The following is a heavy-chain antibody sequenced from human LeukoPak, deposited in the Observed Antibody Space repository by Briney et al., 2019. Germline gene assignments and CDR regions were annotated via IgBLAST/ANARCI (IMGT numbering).Heavy chain of an antibody. CDR2: IIPIFGTA. J-gene: IGHJ6*03. D-gene: IGHD2-2*01. V-gene: IGHV1-69*13. CDR1: GGTFSSYA. CDR3: ARGGGPQPFYYYYYMDV. Sequence: SVKVSCKASGGTFSSYAISWVRQAPGQGLEWMGGIIPIFGTANYAQKFQGKVTITADESTSTAYMELSSLRSEDTAVYYCARGGGPQPFYYYYYMDVWAKGPRSPSP.